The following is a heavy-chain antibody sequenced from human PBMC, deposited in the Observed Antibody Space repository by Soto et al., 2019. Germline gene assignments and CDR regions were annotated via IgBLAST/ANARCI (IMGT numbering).Heavy chain of an antibody. J-gene: IGHJ5*02. CDR3: ARATYYDFWSGYYVWFDP. V-gene: IGHV1-69*13. CDR1: GGTFSSYA. Sequence: ASVKVSCKASGGTFSSYAISWVRQAPGQGLEWMGGIIPIFGTANYAQKFQGRVTITADESTSTAYMELSSLRSEDTAVYYCARATYYDFWSGYYVWFDPWGQGTLVTVSS. D-gene: IGHD3-3*01. CDR2: IIPIFGTA.